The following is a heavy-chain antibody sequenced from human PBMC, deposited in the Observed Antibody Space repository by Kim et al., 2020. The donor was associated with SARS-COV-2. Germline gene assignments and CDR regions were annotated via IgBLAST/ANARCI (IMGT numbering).Heavy chain of an antibody. J-gene: IGHJ4*02. CDR1: GFTFSSYA. Sequence: GGSLRLSCAASGFTFSSYAMHWVRQAPGKGLEWVAVISYDGSNKYYADSVKGRFTISRDNSKNTLYLQMNSLRAEDTAVYYCARWENYYDSSGYYFDYWGQGTLVTVSS. CDR2: ISYDGSNK. D-gene: IGHD3-22*01. V-gene: IGHV3-30*04. CDR3: ARWENYYDSSGYYFDY.